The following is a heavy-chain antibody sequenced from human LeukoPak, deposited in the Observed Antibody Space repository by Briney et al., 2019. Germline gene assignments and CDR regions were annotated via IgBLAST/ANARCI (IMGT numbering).Heavy chain of an antibody. CDR1: GGSISSYY. CDR3: ASVEKYTSSGPTDP. J-gene: IGHJ5*02. V-gene: IGHV4-59*12. D-gene: IGHD6-13*01. CDR2: IYNSGNT. Sequence: SETLSLTCTVSGGSISSYYWSWIRQPPGKGLEWIGYIYNSGNTNYNPSLKSRGTISVDTSMNQISLKLRSVTAADTAVYYCASVEKYTSSGPTDPWGQGTLVTVSS.